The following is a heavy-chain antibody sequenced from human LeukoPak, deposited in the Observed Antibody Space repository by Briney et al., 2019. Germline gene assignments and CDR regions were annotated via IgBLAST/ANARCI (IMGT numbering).Heavy chain of an antibody. CDR2: ISYEGKNK. V-gene: IGHV3-30*18. CDR1: GFTFSSYG. Sequence: GGSLRLSWAASGFTFSSYGMHWVRQAPGKGLKWVAVISYEGKNKYYADSVKGRFTIPRDNSKNTLYLQMNSLRAEDTAVYYCAKDGTPRIVVVPAAIDYWGQGAPVTVSS. CDR3: AKDGTPRIVVVPAAIDY. J-gene: IGHJ4*02. D-gene: IGHD2-2*02.